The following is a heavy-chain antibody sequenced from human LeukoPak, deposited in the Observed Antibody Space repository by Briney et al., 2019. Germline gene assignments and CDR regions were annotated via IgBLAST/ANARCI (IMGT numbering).Heavy chain of an antibody. CDR2: ISSSSSYI. V-gene: IGHV3-21*01. D-gene: IGHD3-3*01. J-gene: IGHJ5*02. CDR3: AREALRFPLFDP. CDR1: GFTFSSYS. Sequence: GGSLRLSCAASGFTFSSYSMNWVRQAPGKGLEWVSSISSSSSYIYYADSVKGRFTISRDNAKNSLYLQINSLRAEDTAVYYCAREALRFPLFDPWGQGTLVTVSS.